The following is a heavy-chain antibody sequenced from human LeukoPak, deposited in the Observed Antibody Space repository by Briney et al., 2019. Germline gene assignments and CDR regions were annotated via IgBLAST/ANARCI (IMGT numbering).Heavy chain of an antibody. D-gene: IGHD1-26*01. V-gene: IGHV4-59*01. J-gene: IGHJ4*02. CDR3: ARSDGNYFYY. CDR2: IQFSGTT. Sequence: SETLSLTCAVSGRSISSFYWTWIRQPPGKRLEWIGYIQFSGTTNYSPSLKSRVTLSLDTSKNQFSLKLSSVTAADSAVYYWARSDGNYFYYCGQGTLVTVSS. CDR1: GRSISSFY.